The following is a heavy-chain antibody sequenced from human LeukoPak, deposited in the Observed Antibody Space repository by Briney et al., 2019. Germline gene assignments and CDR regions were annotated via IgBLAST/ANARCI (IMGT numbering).Heavy chain of an antibody. J-gene: IGHJ4*02. CDR2: MNPNSGNT. CDR3: ARGNTIFGVVTYFDY. V-gene: IGHV1-8*01. Sequence: ASVKVSCKAPGYTFTSYDINWVRQATGQGLEWMGWMNPNSGNTGYAQKFQGRVTMNRNTSISTAYMELSSLRSEDTAVYYCARGNTIFGVVTYFDYWGQGTLVTVSS. D-gene: IGHD3-3*01. CDR1: GYTFTSYD.